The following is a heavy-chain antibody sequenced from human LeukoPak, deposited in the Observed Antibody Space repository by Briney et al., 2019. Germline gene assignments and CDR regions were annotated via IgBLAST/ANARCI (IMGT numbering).Heavy chain of an antibody. CDR2: ISTGPSYIYSA. J-gene: IGHJ4*02. CDR1: GFTFSDYY. CDR3: ASSTSYYNFDY. D-gene: IGHD2-2*02. Sequence: GGSLRLSCAASGFTFSDYYMSWIRQAPGKGLEWVSFISTGPSYIYSAYYADSVRGRFTISRDNSRNSLYLQLNSLRAEDTAVYYCASSTSYYNFDYWGQGALVTVSS. V-gene: IGHV3-11*04.